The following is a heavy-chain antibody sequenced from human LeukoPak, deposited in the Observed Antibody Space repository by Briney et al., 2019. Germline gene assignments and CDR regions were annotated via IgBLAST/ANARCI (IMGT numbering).Heavy chain of an antibody. CDR1: GYTFTGYY. CDR2: INPNSGGT. CDR3: ARGSFYGDYVYYFDY. V-gene: IGHV1-2*04. D-gene: IGHD4-17*01. J-gene: IGHJ4*02. Sequence: ASVNVSCKASGYTFTGYYMHWVRQAPGPGLEWMGWINPNSGGTNYAQKFQGWVTMTRDTSISTAYMELSRLRSDDTAVYYCARGSFYGDYVYYFDYWGQGTLVTVSS.